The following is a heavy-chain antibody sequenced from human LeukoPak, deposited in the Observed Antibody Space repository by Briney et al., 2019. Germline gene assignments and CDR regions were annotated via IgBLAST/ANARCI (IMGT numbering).Heavy chain of an antibody. J-gene: IGHJ4*02. CDR2: IYYSGST. Sequence: SETLSLTCTVSGGSISSSSYYWGWIRQPPGKGLEWIGSIYYSGSTYYNPSLKSRVTISVDTSKNQFSLKLSSVTAADTAVYYCARGAGGYFDWLTGRRGLDYWGQGTLVTVSS. CDR1: GGSISSSSYY. V-gene: IGHV4-39*01. D-gene: IGHD3-9*01. CDR3: ARGAGGYFDWLTGRRGLDY.